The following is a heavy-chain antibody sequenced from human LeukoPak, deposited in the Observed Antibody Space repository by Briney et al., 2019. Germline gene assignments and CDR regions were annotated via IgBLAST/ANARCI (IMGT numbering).Heavy chain of an antibody. V-gene: IGHV1-69*05. D-gene: IGHD1-7*01. CDR2: IIPIFGTA. Sequence: SVKVSCKASGGTFSSYAISWVRQAPGQGLEWMGGIIPIFGTANYAQKFQGRVTITTDESTSTAYMEPSSLRSEDTAVYYCARVPNWNYRGFFDYWGQGTLVTVSS. CDR1: GGTFSSYA. CDR3: ARVPNWNYRGFFDY. J-gene: IGHJ4*02.